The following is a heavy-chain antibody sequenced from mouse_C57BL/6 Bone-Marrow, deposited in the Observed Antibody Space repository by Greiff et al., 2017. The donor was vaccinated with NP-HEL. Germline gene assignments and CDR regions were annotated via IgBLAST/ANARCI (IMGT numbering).Heavy chain of an antibody. CDR1: GYTFTSYT. V-gene: IGHV1-4*01. CDR2: INPSSGYT. D-gene: IGHD2-2*01. CDR3: ARDYGYDAWFAY. Sequence: QVHVKQSGAELARPGASVKMSCKASGYTFTSYTMHWVKQRPGQGLEWIGYINPSSGYTKYNQKFKDKATLTADKSSSTAYMQLSSLTSEDSAVYYCARDYGYDAWFAYWGQGTLVTVSA. J-gene: IGHJ3*01.